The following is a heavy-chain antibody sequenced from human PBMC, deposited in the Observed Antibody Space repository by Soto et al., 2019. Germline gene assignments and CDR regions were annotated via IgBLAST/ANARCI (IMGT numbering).Heavy chain of an antibody. D-gene: IGHD6-25*01. CDR2: IGADNGDT. Sequence: QVQLVQSGAEVTKPGASVKVSCKASGYTFSTYGFSWVRQAPGQGLEWMGWIGADNGDTNYAQNFQGRVTMTTDTSTTTSYMELRSLTSDDKAVYFCARDWKGAAGFDPWGQGNLVTVSS. CDR1: GYTFSTYG. V-gene: IGHV1-18*01. J-gene: IGHJ5*02. CDR3: ARDWKGAAGFDP.